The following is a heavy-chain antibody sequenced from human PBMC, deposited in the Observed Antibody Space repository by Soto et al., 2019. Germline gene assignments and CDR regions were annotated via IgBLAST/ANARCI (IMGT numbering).Heavy chain of an antibody. CDR2: VSGTGGSA. CDR1: GFTFSSYA. Sequence: GGSMRLSCAASGFTFSSYAMTWVRQAPGKVLEWVSGVSGTGGSAYYADSVKGRFTISRDKSTNTLYLHMNSLRAEDTAVYYCARGSAYSDYAPEYWGQGILVTVSS. V-gene: IGHV3-23*01. CDR3: ARGSAYSDYAPEY. D-gene: IGHD4-17*01. J-gene: IGHJ4*02.